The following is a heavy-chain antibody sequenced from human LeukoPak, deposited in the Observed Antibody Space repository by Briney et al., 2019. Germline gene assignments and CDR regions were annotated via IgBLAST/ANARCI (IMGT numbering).Heavy chain of an antibody. CDR3: ARVIVEMATITRDSDAFDI. V-gene: IGHV4-61*02. J-gene: IGHJ3*02. CDR2: IYTSGST. CDR1: GGSISSGSYY. Sequence: SQTLSLTRTVSGGSISSGSYYWSWIRQPAGKGLEWIGRIYTSGSTNYNPSLKSRVTISVDTSKNQFSLKLSSVTAADTAVYYCARVIVEMATITRDSDAFDIWGQGTMVTVSS. D-gene: IGHD5-24*01.